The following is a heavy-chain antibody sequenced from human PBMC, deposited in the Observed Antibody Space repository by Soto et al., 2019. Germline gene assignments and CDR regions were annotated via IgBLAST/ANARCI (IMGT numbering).Heavy chain of an antibody. Sequence: VQLVESGGGVVQPGRSLRLSCAASGFTFSSYSMNWVRQAPGKGLEWVSYISSSSSTIYYADSVKGRFTISRDNAKNSLYLQMNSLRAEDTAVYYCARGRYCSGGSCYYLDYWGQGTLVTVSS. D-gene: IGHD2-15*01. CDR2: ISSSSSTI. CDR3: ARGRYCSGGSCYYLDY. CDR1: GFTFSSYS. V-gene: IGHV3-48*01. J-gene: IGHJ4*02.